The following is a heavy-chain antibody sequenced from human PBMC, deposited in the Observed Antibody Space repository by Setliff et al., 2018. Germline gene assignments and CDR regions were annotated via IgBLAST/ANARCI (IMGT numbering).Heavy chain of an antibody. CDR1: GFTFDDYA. J-gene: IGHJ1*01. CDR2: ISWNSGSI. V-gene: IGHV3-9*01. Sequence: SLRLSCAASGFTFDDYAMHWVRQAPGKGLEWVSGISWNSGSIGYADSVKGRFTISRDNAKNSLYLQMNSLRAEDTALYYCAKDIFRYSGSYFGYFQHWGQGTLVTVSS. CDR3: AKDIFRYSGSYFGYFQH. D-gene: IGHD1-26*01.